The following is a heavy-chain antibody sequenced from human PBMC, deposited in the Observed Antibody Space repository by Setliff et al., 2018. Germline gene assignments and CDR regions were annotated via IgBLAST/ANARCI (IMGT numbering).Heavy chain of an antibody. Sequence: TGGSLRLSCAASGFTFSNFGMTWVRQAPGKGLEWVSSISSSGTYTYTANSVKGRFTISRDNAKNSLYLQMNSLRAEDTAVYFCARHNTNLQPNDYWGQGTLVTVSS. V-gene: IGHV3-21*01. J-gene: IGHJ4*02. CDR3: ARHNTNLQPNDY. CDR2: ISSSGTYT. D-gene: IGHD1-1*01. CDR1: GFTFSNFG.